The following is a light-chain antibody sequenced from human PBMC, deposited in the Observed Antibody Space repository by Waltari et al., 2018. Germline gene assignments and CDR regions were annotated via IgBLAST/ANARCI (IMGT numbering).Light chain of an antibody. CDR2: YDD. V-gene: IGLV1-36*01. Sequence: QSVLTQPPSVSEAPRQRVTISCSGSSSNIGNNAVNWYQQPPGKAPKLLIYYDDLLPPGVSDRFSGSKSGTSASLAISGLQSEDEADYYCAAWDDSLSGRVFGGGTKLTVL. J-gene: IGLJ3*02. CDR3: AAWDDSLSGRV. CDR1: SSNIGNNA.